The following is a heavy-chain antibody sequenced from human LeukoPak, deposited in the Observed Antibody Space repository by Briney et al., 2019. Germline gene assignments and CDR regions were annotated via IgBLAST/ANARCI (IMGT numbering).Heavy chain of an antibody. CDR1: GFTFSSYT. V-gene: IGHV3-23*01. J-gene: IGHJ4*02. Sequence: WGSLRLSCAASGFTFSSYTMSWVRQAPGKGLEWVSTITTSDGNTYYADSVKGRFTASRDNSKNTLFLQMNSLRAEDTAVYYCAKDGGLWVSAHWGDSWGRGTLVTVSS. CDR2: ITTSDGNT. D-gene: IGHD7-27*01. CDR3: AKDGGLWVSAHWGDS.